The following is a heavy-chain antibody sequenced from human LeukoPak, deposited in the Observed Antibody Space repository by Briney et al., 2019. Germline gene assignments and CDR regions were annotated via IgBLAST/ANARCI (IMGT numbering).Heavy chain of an antibody. J-gene: IGHJ6*02. D-gene: IGHD7-27*01. Sequence: SETLSLTCTVSGGSISTANWWSWVRQSPGKGLEWIGEIYHSGSTNYNPSLKSRVTISVDKSKNQFSLKLSSVTAADTAVYYCARLGHYYYYGMDVWGQGTTVTVSS. CDR3: ARLGHYYYYGMDV. V-gene: IGHV4-4*02. CDR1: GGSISTANW. CDR2: IYHSGST.